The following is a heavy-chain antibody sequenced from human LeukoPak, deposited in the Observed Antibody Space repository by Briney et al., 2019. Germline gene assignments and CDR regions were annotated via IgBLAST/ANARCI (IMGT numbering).Heavy chain of an antibody. CDR2: IRSKANSYAT. CDR1: GFTFSGSA. Sequence: GGSLRLSCAASGFTFSGSAMHWVRQASGKGLEWVGRIRSKANSYATAYAASVKGRFTISRDDSKNTAYLQMNSLKTEDTAVYYCTRHGSSGSSGWYDDYWGQGTLVTVPS. D-gene: IGHD6-19*01. V-gene: IGHV3-73*01. CDR3: TRHGSSGSSGWYDDY. J-gene: IGHJ4*02.